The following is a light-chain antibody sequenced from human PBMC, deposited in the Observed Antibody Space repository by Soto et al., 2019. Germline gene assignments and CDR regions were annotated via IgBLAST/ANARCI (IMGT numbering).Light chain of an antibody. J-gene: IGKJ1*01. Sequence: EIVMTQSPATLSVSPGERATLSCRASQSVSRNLAWYQQKPGQAPRFLIYGASTRATGIPARFSGSGSGTEFTLTISSLQSEDFAVYSCQQYNNWPVTFGQGTKEEIK. CDR1: QSVSRN. CDR3: QQYNNWPVT. CDR2: GAS. V-gene: IGKV3-15*01.